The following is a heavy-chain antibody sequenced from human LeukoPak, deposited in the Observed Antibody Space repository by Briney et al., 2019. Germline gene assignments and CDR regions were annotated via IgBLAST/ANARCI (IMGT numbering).Heavy chain of an antibody. V-gene: IGHV4-4*02. Sequence: PSGTLSLTRAVSGGSISSSNWRSWVRQPPGKGLDGMGEIYHSWSTNYNPSLRNRVTKPLDKPKNQFSLKLSSVTAADTAVYYCARAPEQWLFDYWGQGTLVTVSP. CDR2: IYHSWST. CDR3: ARAPEQWLFDY. CDR1: GGSISSSNW. D-gene: IGHD3-22*01. J-gene: IGHJ4*02.